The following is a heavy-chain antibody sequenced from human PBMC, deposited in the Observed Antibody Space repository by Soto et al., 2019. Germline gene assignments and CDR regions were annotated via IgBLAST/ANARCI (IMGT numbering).Heavy chain of an antibody. CDR1: GFTFSSYG. CDR3: ARGLDT. Sequence: GGSLRLSCAASGFTFSSYGMHWVRQAPGKGLEWVSYISSSTSTISYADSVKGRFTISRDNAKNSLYLRMNSLRDEDTAVYYCARGLDTWGQGTLVTVSS. D-gene: IGHD4-17*01. V-gene: IGHV3-48*02. J-gene: IGHJ4*02. CDR2: ISSSTSTI.